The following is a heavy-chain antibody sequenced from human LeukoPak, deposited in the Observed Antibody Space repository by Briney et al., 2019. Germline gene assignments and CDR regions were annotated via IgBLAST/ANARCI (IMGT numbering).Heavy chain of an antibody. CDR2: ISAYNGNT. J-gene: IGHJ4*02. Sequence: GASVNVSCKASGYTFTSYGNSWERQAPGQGLELTGWISAYNGNTNYAQKLQGRVTMTTDTSTSTAYVDLRSLRSDDTAVYYCARGGASSGYVDYWGQGTLVTVSS. D-gene: IGHD6-19*01. CDR3: ARGGASSGYVDY. V-gene: IGHV1-18*04. CDR1: GYTFTSYG.